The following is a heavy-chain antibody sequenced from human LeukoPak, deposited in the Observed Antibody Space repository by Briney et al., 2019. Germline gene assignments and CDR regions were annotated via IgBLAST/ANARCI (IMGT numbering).Heavy chain of an antibody. J-gene: IGHJ4*02. CDR1: GGSINSSSYY. V-gene: IGHV4-39*01. D-gene: IGHD3-16*02. Sequence: PSETLSLTCTVSGGSINSSSYYWGWIRQPPGKGLEWIGSIYHSGSTYYTPSLKSRVTISVDTSKTQFSLKMSSVTAADRAVYYCARAGGHDYVWGSYRYTAPVANYFDYWGQGTLVTVSS. CDR3: ARAGGHDYVWGSYRYTAPVANYFDY. CDR2: IYHSGST.